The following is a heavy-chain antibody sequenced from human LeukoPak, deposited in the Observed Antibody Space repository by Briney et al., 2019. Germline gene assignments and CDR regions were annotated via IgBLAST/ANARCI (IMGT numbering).Heavy chain of an antibody. CDR3: AKDRYYYDSSGCDY. CDR1: GFTFDDYA. Sequence: PGRFLRLSCAASGFTFDDYAMHWVRQAPGKGLEWDSGISWNSGSIGYADSVKGRFTISRDNAKNSLYLQMNSLRAEDTALYYCAKDRYYYDSSGCDYWGQGTLVTVSS. CDR2: ISWNSGSI. J-gene: IGHJ4*02. V-gene: IGHV3-9*01. D-gene: IGHD3-22*01.